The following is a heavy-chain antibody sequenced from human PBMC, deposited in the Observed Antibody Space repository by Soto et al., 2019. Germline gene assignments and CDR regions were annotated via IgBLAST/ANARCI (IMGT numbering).Heavy chain of an antibody. CDR3: ARSHTYGGAY. D-gene: IGHD4-17*01. CDR1: GGSISSGDYY. Sequence: PSETLSLTCTVSGGSISSGDYYWSWIRQPPGKGLEWIGSIYYSGSAYYNPSLKSRVTISVDTSKNQFSLKLNSVTAADTAVYYCARSHTYGGAYWGQGTLVTVSS. V-gene: IGHV4-39*01. CDR2: IYYSGSA. J-gene: IGHJ4*02.